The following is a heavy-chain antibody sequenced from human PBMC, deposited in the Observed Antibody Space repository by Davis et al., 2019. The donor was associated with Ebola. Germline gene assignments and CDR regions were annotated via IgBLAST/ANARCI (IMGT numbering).Heavy chain of an antibody. J-gene: IGHJ5*01. V-gene: IGHV4-34*01. CDR2: IGHSGRT. CDR1: GGSFSGYY. CDR3: ARYCSSNTCNLFDF. D-gene: IGHD2-2*01. Sequence: PSETLSLTCAVYGGSFSGYYWTWIRQPPGKGLEWIGEIGHSGRTTWNASLKSRVTISVDTSKNQFSLKLTSVTAADTAVYYCARYCSSNTCNLFDFWGQGSLVTVSS.